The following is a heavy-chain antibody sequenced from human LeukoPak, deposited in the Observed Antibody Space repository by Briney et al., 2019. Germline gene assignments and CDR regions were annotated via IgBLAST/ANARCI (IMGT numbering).Heavy chain of an antibody. J-gene: IGHJ5*02. Sequence: PSETLSLTCAVYGASVSGYYWSWIRQPPGEGLAWLREINHSVSTNYNPSLKSRFTISVDTSKNQSSLKLSSVTAADTALYYCARGGYYGAGNDFRFDPWGQGTLVTVSS. V-gene: IGHV4-34*01. CDR1: GASVSGYY. CDR2: INHSVST. D-gene: IGHD3-10*01. CDR3: ARGGYYGAGNDFRFDP.